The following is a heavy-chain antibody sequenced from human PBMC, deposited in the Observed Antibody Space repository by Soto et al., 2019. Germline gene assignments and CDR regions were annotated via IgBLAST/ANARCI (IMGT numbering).Heavy chain of an antibody. J-gene: IGHJ3*01. Sequence: QVQLVESGGGVVQPGRSLRLSCAASGFTFNNYGMHWVRQAPGKGLEWVATISNDGSDKYYADSVKGRLTISRDNSKNTVYLQMNSLRAEDTAVYYCAKDQGIAASHWIDWGQGTMVTVSS. CDR1: GFTFNNYG. CDR2: ISNDGSDK. V-gene: IGHV3-30*18. D-gene: IGHD6-13*01. CDR3: AKDQGIAASHWID.